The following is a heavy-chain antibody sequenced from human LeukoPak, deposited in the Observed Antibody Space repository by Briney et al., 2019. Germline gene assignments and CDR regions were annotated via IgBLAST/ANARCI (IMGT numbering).Heavy chain of an antibody. CDR2: INPNSGDT. D-gene: IGHD3-16*01. CDR1: GYTFTGYY. Sequence: ASVKVSCKASGYTFTGYYMHWVRQAPGQGHERMGWINPNSGDTKYAQKFQGRVTMTRDTSISTAYMELSRLRSDDTAVYYCATQRGSYLWGTDFDYWGQGTLVTVSS. V-gene: IGHV1-2*02. CDR3: ATQRGSYLWGTDFDY. J-gene: IGHJ4*02.